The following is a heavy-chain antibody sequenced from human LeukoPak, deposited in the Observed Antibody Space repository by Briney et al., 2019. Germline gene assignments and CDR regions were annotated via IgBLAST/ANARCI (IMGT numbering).Heavy chain of an antibody. D-gene: IGHD2-15*01. Sequence: SETLSLTCTVSGASISSYYWSWIRQPAGKGLEWIGRIYTRGGTNYNPSLKSRVTVSVDTSKNQLSLKLSSVSAADTAVYYCASHCSGGTCYRYYFDNWGQGTLVTVSS. CDR3: ASHCSGGTCYRYYFDN. V-gene: IGHV4-4*07. J-gene: IGHJ4*02. CDR2: IYTRGGT. CDR1: GASISSYY.